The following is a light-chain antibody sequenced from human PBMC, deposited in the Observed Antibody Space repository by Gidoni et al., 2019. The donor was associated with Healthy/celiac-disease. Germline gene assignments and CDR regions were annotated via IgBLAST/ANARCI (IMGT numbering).Light chain of an antibody. CDR3: QQYCSSPPYT. Sequence: IVLTQSPGTLSLSPGERATLSCRASQSVSSSYLAWYQQKPGQAPRLLIYGASSMATGIPDRFSGSGSETDFTLTISRLEPEDFAVYYCQQYCSSPPYTFGQGTKLEIK. V-gene: IGKV3-20*01. J-gene: IGKJ2*01. CDR2: GAS. CDR1: QSVSSSY.